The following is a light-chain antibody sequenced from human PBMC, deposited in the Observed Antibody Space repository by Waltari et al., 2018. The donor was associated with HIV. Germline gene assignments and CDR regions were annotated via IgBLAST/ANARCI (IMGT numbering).Light chain of an antibody. CDR3: SSTADLASVT. V-gene: IGLV2-14*01. Sequence: SALTQPASVSGSLGQSLTISCTGATRDIVHFLSCFPHLPRGAPQRLFSAVIPRASGIAHRFFASKSGATASLTISRLQADDEGCYYCSSTADLASVTFGGGT. J-gene: IGLJ2*01. CDR2: AVI. CDR1: TRDIVHF.